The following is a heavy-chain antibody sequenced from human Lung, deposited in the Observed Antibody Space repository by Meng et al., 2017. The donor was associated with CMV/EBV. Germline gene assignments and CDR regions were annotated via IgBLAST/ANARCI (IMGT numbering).Heavy chain of an antibody. J-gene: IGHJ4*02. Sequence: VTCSSYGRHWVRQAPGKGLEWVEVISYDGSNKYYADSVKGRFTISRDNSKNTLYLQMNSLRAEDTAVYYCAKGVITFGGVIAYYFDYWGQGTLVTVSS. V-gene: IGHV3-30*18. CDR1: VTCSSYG. CDR2: ISYDGSNK. CDR3: AKGVITFGGVIAYYFDY. D-gene: IGHD3-16*02.